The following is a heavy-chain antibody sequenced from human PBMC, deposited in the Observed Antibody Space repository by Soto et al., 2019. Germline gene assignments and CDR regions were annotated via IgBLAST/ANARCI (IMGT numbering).Heavy chain of an antibody. D-gene: IGHD3-10*01. J-gene: IGHJ3*02. CDR1: GFTFSSYS. CDR3: ARNAGLLWFGNYAFDI. Sequence: EVQLVESGGGLVQPGGSLRLSCAASGFTFSSYSMNWVRQAPGKGLEWVSYISSSSSTIYYADSVKGRFTISRDNAQNSLYLQMNSVRAEDTGVYYCARNAGLLWFGNYAFDIWGQGTMVTVSS. CDR2: ISSSSSTI. V-gene: IGHV3-48*01.